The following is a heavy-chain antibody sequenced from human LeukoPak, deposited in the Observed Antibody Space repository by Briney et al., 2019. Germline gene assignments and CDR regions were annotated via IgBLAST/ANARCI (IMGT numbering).Heavy chain of an antibody. CDR2: FDPEDGET. Sequence: ASVKVPCKVSGYTLTELSMHWVRQAPGKGLEWMGGFDPEDGETIYAQKFQGRVTMTEDTSTDTAYMELSSLRSEDTAVYYCATFYSNYPHADYWGQGTLVTVSS. CDR1: GYTLTELS. D-gene: IGHD4-11*01. J-gene: IGHJ4*02. V-gene: IGHV1-24*01. CDR3: ATFYSNYPHADY.